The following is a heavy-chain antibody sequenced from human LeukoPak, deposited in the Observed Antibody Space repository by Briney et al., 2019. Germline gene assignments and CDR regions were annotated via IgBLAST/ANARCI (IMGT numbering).Heavy chain of an antibody. CDR2: IIPIFGTA. CDR1: GGTFSIYA. Sequence: ASVKVSCKASGGTFSIYAISWVRQAPGQGLEWMGGIIPIFGTANYAQKFQGRVTITADESTSTAYMELSSLRSEDTAVYYCARAPLYCSSTSCYAWNYYYYGMDVWGQGTTVTVSS. J-gene: IGHJ6*02. D-gene: IGHD2-2*01. CDR3: ARAPLYCSSTSCYAWNYYYYGMDV. V-gene: IGHV1-69*01.